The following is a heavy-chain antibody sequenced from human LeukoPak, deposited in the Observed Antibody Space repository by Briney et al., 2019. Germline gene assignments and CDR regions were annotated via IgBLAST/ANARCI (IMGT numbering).Heavy chain of an antibody. CDR2: IYSGGST. V-gene: IGHV3-NL1*01. CDR3: ASAGPGYSSGWYYYYGMDV. Sequence: GGSLRLSCAASGFTFSAYGIHWVRQAPGKGLEWVSVIYSGGSTYYADSVKGRFTISRDNSKNTLYLQMNSLRAEDTAVYYCASAGPGYSSGWYYYYGMDVWGQGTTVTVSS. J-gene: IGHJ6*02. D-gene: IGHD6-25*01. CDR1: GFTFSAYG.